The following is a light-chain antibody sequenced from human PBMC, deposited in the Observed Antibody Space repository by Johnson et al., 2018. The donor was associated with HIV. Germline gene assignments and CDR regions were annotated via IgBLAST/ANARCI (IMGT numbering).Light chain of an antibody. J-gene: IGLJ1*01. Sequence: HSVLTQPPSVSAAPGQTVTISCSGSSSNIGNNYVSWYQQLPGTVPKLLIYDNNKRPSGIPDRFSGSKSGTSATLGITGLQTGDEADYYCGTWDSGLSGGLYLFGPGTKVTVL. CDR2: DNN. CDR3: GTWDSGLSGGLYL. V-gene: IGLV1-51*01. CDR1: SSNIGNNY.